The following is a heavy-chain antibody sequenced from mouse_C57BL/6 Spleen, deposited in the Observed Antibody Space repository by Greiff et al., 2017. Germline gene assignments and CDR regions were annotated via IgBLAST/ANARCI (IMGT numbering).Heavy chain of an antibody. J-gene: IGHJ2*01. CDR1: GYSITSGYD. CDR2: ISYSGST. CDR3: ARSYGNFYFDY. D-gene: IGHD2-1*01. V-gene: IGHV3-1*01. Sequence: EVQLQESGPGMVKPSQSLSLTCTVTGYSITSGYDWHWIRHFPGNKLEWMGYISYSGSTNYNPSLKSRISITHDTSKNHFFLKLNSVTTEDTATYYCARSYGNFYFDYWGQGTLSQSPQ.